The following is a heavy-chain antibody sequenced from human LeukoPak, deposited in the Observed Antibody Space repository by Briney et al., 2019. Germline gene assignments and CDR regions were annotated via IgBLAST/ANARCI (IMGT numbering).Heavy chain of an antibody. J-gene: IGHJ6*02. CDR2: ISYDGSKK. CDR3: ARDKYYFYYGVDV. V-gene: IGHV3-30-3*01. CDR1: GFTFSDYA. Sequence: GGSLRLSCAASGFTFSDYAMHWVRQTPGKGLEWVAVISYDGSKKYYADSVKGRFTISRDKSKNTLDLQLNSLRVEDTAVYYCARDKYYFYYGVDVWGQGTTVTVSS.